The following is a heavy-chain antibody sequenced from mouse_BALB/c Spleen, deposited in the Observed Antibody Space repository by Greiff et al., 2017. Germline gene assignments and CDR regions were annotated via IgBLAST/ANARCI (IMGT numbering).Heavy chain of an antibody. CDR2: IDPETGGT. CDR3: TRLLLRD. CDR1: GYTFTDYE. D-gene: IGHD1-1*01. V-gene: IGHV1-15*01. Sequence: VKVVESGAELVRPGASVTLSCKASGYTFTDYEMHWVKQTPVHGLEWIGAIDPETGGTAYNQKFKGKATLTADKSSSTAYMELRSLTSEDSAVYYCTRLLLRDWGQGTTLTVSS. J-gene: IGHJ2*01.